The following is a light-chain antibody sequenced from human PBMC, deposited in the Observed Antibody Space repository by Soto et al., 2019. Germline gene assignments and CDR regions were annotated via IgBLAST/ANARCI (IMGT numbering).Light chain of an antibody. CDR3: QPYNNWPYS. CDR1: QSLVHSDGNTY. CDR2: KVS. Sequence: DVVMTQSPLSVPVTLGKPASISCRSSQSLVHSDGNTYLNWFQQRPGQSQRRLIYKVSNRDSGVPDRFSGSGSETDFTLTIRGLQSEDSAVYFCQPYNNWPYSFGQGTRLDIK. J-gene: IGKJ5*01. V-gene: IGKV2-30*02.